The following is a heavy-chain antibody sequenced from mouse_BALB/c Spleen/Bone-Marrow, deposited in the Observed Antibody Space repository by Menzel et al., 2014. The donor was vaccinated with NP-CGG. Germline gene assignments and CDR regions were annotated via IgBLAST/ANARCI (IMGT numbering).Heavy chain of an antibody. D-gene: IGHD1-1*01. J-gene: IGHJ3*01. Sequence: DVMLVESGGGLVQPGESLKLSYESNDFEFPSHDMSWVRKTPEKRLELVAAFNSDGGSTYYPDTMERRFVISRDNTKKTLYLQMSSLRSEDTALYYSARHHYGRAWFTYWGQGTLVTVSA. CDR1: DFEFPSHD. CDR2: FNSDGGST. V-gene: IGHV5-2*01. CDR3: ARHHYGRAWFTY.